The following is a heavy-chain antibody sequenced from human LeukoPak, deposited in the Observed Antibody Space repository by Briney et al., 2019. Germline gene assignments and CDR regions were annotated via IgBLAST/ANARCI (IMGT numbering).Heavy chain of an antibody. CDR3: ARVSPIYDILTGYVDH. D-gene: IGHD3-9*01. Sequence: GGSLRLSCAAFGFTFSGYSMHWVRQAPGKGLEYVATISSNGDNTYYASSVKGRFTISRDNSKYTVYLQMGSLRAEDTGVYYCARVSPIYDILTGYVDHWGQGTLVTVSS. CDR2: ISSNGDNT. J-gene: IGHJ4*02. V-gene: IGHV3-64*01. CDR1: GFTFSGYS.